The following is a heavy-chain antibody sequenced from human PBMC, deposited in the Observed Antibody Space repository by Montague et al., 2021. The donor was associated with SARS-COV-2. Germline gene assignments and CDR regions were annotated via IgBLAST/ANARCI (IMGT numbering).Heavy chain of an antibody. V-gene: IGHV4-31*03. CDR1: SGSISTGHH. CDR2: IYYSGST. CDR3: ARDHGQWFGELWGHGLDV. D-gene: IGHD3-10*01. Sequence: TLSLTCSVSSGSISTGHHWSWIRQHPMKGLEWIGYIYYSGSTYYNPSFKGRVTISIDTAKNQFSLELTSMTAADTAVYHCARDHGQWFGELWGHGLDVWGQGTTVIVSS. J-gene: IGHJ6*02.